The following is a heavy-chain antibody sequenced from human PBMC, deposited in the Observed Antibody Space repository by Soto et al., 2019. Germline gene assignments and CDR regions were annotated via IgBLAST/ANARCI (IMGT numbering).Heavy chain of an antibody. CDR1: GYTFTGYY. J-gene: IGHJ4*02. V-gene: IGHV1-2*04. D-gene: IGHD2-21*01. Sequence: ASVKVSCKASGYTFTGYYMHWVRQAPGQGLEWMGWINPNSGGTNYAQKFQGWVTMTKDTSTDTAYMELSSLRSEDTAVYYCATAHPAYWYWGQGTLVTVSS. CDR2: INPNSGGT. CDR3: ATAHPAYWY.